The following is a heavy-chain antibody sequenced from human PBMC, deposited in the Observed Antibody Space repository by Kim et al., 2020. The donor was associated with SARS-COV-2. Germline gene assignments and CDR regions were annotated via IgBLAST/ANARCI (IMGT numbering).Heavy chain of an antibody. D-gene: IGHD3-3*01. Sequence: ADSVKGRFTLSRDNAKNSLYLQMNSLRAEDTAVYYCAREGGSGSIEGFDYWGQGTLVTVSS. J-gene: IGHJ4*02. V-gene: IGHV3-11*06. CDR3: AREGGSGSIEGFDY.